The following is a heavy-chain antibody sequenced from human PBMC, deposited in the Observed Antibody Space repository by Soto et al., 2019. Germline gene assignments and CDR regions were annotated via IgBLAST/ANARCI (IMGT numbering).Heavy chain of an antibody. CDR1: GYTFTSYG. V-gene: IGHV1-18*04. CDR3: ARDDGGSSWYYYYYGMDV. J-gene: IGHJ6*02. Sequence: ASVKVSCKASGYTFTSYGISWVRQAPGQGLEWMGWISAYNGNTNYAQKLQGRVTMTTDTSTSTAYMELRSLRSDDTAVYYCARDDGGSSWYYYYYGMDVWGQGTTVTVSS. CDR2: ISAYNGNT. D-gene: IGHD6-13*01.